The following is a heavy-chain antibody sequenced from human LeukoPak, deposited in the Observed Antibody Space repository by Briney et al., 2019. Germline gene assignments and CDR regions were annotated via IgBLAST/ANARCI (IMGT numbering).Heavy chain of an antibody. D-gene: IGHD6-13*01. CDR2: IYYSGST. Sequence: SETLSLTCTVSGGSISRYYWSWIRQPPGKGLEWIGYIYYSGSTNYNPSLKSRVTISVDTSKNQFSLKLSSVTAADTAVYYCARYAAGHFDYWGQGTLVTVSS. CDR1: GGSISRYY. V-gene: IGHV4-59*01. J-gene: IGHJ4*02. CDR3: ARYAAGHFDY.